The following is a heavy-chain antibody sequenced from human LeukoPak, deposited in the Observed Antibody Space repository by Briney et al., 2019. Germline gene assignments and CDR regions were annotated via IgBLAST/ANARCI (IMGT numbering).Heavy chain of an antibody. CDR2: IYYSGST. D-gene: IGHD6-6*01. CDR1: GGSISSSSYY. Sequence: SETLSLTCTVSGGSISSSSYYWGWIRQPPGKGLEWIGSIYYSGSTYYNPSLKSRVTISVDTSKNQFSLKLSSVTAADTAVYYCARRGIAALDYWGQGTLVTVSS. V-gene: IGHV4-39*01. CDR3: ARRGIAALDY. J-gene: IGHJ4*02.